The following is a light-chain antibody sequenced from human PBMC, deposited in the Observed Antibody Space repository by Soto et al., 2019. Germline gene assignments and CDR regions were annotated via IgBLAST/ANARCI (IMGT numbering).Light chain of an antibody. V-gene: IGKV3-15*01. CDR2: RAS. CDR1: QSVSSSY. Sequence: IVFTQSPCTLSLSPGERATLSCSASQSVSSSYLAWYQQKPGQAPRLLIYRASTRATGGPARFSGSGSGTEFTLTISSLQSEDFAVYYCQQYDNWPWTFGRGTKVDIK. CDR3: QQYDNWPWT. J-gene: IGKJ1*01.